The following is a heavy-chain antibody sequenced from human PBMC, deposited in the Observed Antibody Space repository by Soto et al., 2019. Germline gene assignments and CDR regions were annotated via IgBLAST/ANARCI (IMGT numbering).Heavy chain of an antibody. D-gene: IGHD3-3*01. CDR1: GFSLTTSGVG. CDR2: IYWDDDK. J-gene: IGHJ4*02. CDR3: AHRVLRTVFGLVTTTAIYFDF. Sequence: QITLNESGPTVVRPTETLTLTCRFSGFSLTTSGVGVGWIRQSPGKAPEWLALIYWDDDKRYSASLKSRLTITKDTSKNHVVLTVSDLAPTDTATYYCAHRVLRTVFGLVTTTAIYFDFWGQVTPVAVSS. V-gene: IGHV2-5*02.